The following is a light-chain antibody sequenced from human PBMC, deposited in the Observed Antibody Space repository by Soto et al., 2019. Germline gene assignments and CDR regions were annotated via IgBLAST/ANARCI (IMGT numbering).Light chain of an antibody. CDR2: DAS. Sequence: EMVLTQSPATLSLSLGERATLSCRASQSIGSYLAWYQHKLGQPPRLLIYDASNRATGIPVRFSGSGSGTDFTLTISSLEPEDFAVYYCQQRSTWPPFSFGPGTKVDIK. CDR3: QQRSTWPPFS. CDR1: QSIGSY. J-gene: IGKJ3*01. V-gene: IGKV3-11*01.